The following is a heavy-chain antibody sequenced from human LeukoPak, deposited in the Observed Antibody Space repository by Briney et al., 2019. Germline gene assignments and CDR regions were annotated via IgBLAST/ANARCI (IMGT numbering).Heavy chain of an antibody. CDR1: GFTFSNAW. V-gene: IGHV3-15*07. CDR2: IKRKNDGGTT. D-gene: IGHD3-22*01. J-gene: IGHJ4*02. Sequence: NPGGSLRLSCAASGFTFSNAWMNWVRQAPGKGLEWVGRIKRKNDGGTTDYAAPVKGRFTISRDDSKNTLYLQMNSLKTEDTAVYSCTTYYYDSSGQIYFGYWGQGTLVTVSS. CDR3: TTYYYDSSGQIYFGY.